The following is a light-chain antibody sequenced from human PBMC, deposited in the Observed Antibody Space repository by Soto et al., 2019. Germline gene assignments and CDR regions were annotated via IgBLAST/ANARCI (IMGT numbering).Light chain of an antibody. CDR1: QSVRSS. V-gene: IGKV3-15*01. CDR2: DPS. J-gene: IGKJ3*01. CDR3: QQYHDWPPT. Sequence: EIVMTQSPATLSVSPGERATLSCGASQSVRSSLAWYQQRPGQAPRLLMFDPSTRATGIPASFSGSGSGTEFTLTISSLQSEDFAVYYCQQYHDWPPTFGPGTKVDIQ.